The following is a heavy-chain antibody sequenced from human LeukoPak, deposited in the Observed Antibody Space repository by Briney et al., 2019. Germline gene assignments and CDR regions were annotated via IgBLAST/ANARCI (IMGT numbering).Heavy chain of an antibody. V-gene: IGHV3-74*01. D-gene: IGHD1-14*01. CDR2: INSDGSST. J-gene: IGHJ1*01. CDR1: GFTFSSYW. CDR3: ARTTVHPEYFQH. Sequence: PGGSLRLSCAASGFTFSSYWMHWVRQAPGKGLGWVSRINSDGSSTSYADSVKGRFTISRDNAKNTLYLQMNSLRAEDTAVYYCARTTVHPEYFQHWGQGTLVTVSS.